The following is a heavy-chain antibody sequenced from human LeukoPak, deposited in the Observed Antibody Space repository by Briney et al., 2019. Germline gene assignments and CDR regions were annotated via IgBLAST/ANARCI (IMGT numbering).Heavy chain of an antibody. J-gene: IGHJ5*02. D-gene: IGHD6-19*01. V-gene: IGHV4-39*07. Sequence: SETLSLTCTVSGGSISSSSYYWGWIRQPPGKGLEWIGSIYYSGSTYYNPSLKSRVTISVDTSKNQFSLKLGSVTAADTAVYYCARDLSPLTEGIAVAGTRVDNWFDPWGQGTLVTVSS. CDR2: IYYSGST. CDR3: ARDLSPLTEGIAVAGTRVDNWFDP. CDR1: GGSISSSSYY.